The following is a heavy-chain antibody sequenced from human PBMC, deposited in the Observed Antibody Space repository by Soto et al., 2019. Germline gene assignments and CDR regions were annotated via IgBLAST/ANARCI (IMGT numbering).Heavy chain of an antibody. Sequence: QVQLVESGGGVVQPGRSLRLSCAASGFTFSSYGMHWVRQAPGKGLEWVAVIWYDGSNKYYADSVKGRFTISRDNSKNTLYLQRNSLRAEDTAVYYWAREYSSPYDGMDVWGQGTTVTVSS. V-gene: IGHV3-33*01. J-gene: IGHJ6*02. CDR2: IWYDGSNK. D-gene: IGHD6-13*01. CDR1: GFTFSSYG. CDR3: AREYSSPYDGMDV.